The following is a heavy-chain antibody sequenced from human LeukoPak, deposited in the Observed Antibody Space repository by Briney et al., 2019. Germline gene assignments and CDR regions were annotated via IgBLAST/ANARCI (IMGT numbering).Heavy chain of an antibody. D-gene: IGHD6-25*01. CDR2: IWYDGSNK. V-gene: IGHV3-33*06. CDR1: GFTFSSYG. J-gene: IGHJ4*02. CDR3: AKPFSTGRVIDY. Sequence: PGRSLRLSCAASGFTFSSYGMHWVRQAPGKGLEWVAVIWYDGSNKYYADSVKGRFTISRDNSKNTLYLQMNSLRAEDTAVYYCAKPFSTGRVIDYWGQGTLVTVSS.